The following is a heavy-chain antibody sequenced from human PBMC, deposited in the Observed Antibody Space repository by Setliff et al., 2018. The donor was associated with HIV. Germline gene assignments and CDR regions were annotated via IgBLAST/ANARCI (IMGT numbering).Heavy chain of an antibody. CDR3: ARGWSSGWYNWFDP. CDR1: GGSISSSSYY. J-gene: IGHJ5*02. CDR2: IYYSGSS. V-gene: IGHV4-39*07. D-gene: IGHD6-19*01. Sequence: SETLSLTCTVSGGSISSSSYYWGWIRQPPGKGLEWIGSIYYSGSSNHNPSLKSRVTISVDTSKTQFSLQLSSVTAADTALYYCARGWSSGWYNWFDPWGQGTLVTVSS.